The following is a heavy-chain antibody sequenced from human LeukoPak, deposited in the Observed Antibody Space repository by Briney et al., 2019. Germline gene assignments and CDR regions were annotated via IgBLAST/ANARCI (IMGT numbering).Heavy chain of an antibody. D-gene: IGHD3-10*01. Sequence: GESLKISCKGSGYSFTSYWIGWVRQMPGKGLEWMGIIYPGDSDTRYSPSFQGQVTFSADKSISTAYLQWSSLKASDTAMYYCARLIWFGELLAPALDYWGQGTLVTVSS. J-gene: IGHJ4*02. CDR1: GYSFTSYW. V-gene: IGHV5-51*01. CDR2: IYPGDSDT. CDR3: ARLIWFGELLAPALDY.